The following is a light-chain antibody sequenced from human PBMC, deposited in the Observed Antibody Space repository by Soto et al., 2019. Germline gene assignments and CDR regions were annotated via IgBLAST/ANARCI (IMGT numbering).Light chain of an antibody. V-gene: IGKV3-15*01. Sequence: EIVLTQSPVTLSVSPGERATLSCRASQTIRSDLAWYQQKPGQAPRLLISDASARASSIPARFNGSGSGTEFTLAISSLQSEDFAIYYCHQYNTWPLTFGGGTKVDNK. CDR2: DAS. CDR3: HQYNTWPLT. J-gene: IGKJ4*01. CDR1: QTIRSD.